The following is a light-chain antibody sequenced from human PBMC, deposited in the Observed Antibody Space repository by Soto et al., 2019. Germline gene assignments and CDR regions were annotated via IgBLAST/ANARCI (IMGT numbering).Light chain of an antibody. CDR1: QSVRNY. CDR2: DTS. J-gene: IGKJ5*01. CDR3: QQRNIWPPVT. V-gene: IGKV3-11*01. Sequence: EILFTPYPSTLSLAPVEIATISWSASQSVRNYLVWYQQKPGQAPRLLIYDTSNRATDIPARFSGSGSGTDFTLTISSLEPEDSAVYYCQQRNIWPPVTFGQGTRLEIK.